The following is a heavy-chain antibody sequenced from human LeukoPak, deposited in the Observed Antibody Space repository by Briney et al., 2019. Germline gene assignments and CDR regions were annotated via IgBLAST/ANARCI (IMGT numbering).Heavy chain of an antibody. D-gene: IGHD3-10*01. V-gene: IGHV3-30*02. Sequence: GGSLRLSRATSGFSFSSHGIHWVRQAPGKGLEWVAFIRYDGNNEYYADSVKGRFTISRDNSKNTLYLQMNSLKPEDTAVYYCAKVMARGITSTPDYWGQGTLVTVSS. CDR1: GFSFSSHG. CDR3: AKVMARGITSTPDY. CDR2: IRYDGNNE. J-gene: IGHJ4*02.